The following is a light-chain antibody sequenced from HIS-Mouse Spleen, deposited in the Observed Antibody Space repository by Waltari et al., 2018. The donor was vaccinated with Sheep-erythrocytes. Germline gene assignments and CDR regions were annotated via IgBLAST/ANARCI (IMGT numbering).Light chain of an antibody. V-gene: IGKV1D-13*01. CDR3: QQFNNYPRT. CDR1: QGISSA. Sequence: AIQLTQSPSSLSASVGDRVTTTCRASQGISSALAWYQQKPGKAPKLLIYDASSLESGVPSRFSGSGSGTDFNLTISSLQPEDFATYYCQQFNNYPRTFGQGTKVEIK. J-gene: IGKJ1*01. CDR2: DAS.